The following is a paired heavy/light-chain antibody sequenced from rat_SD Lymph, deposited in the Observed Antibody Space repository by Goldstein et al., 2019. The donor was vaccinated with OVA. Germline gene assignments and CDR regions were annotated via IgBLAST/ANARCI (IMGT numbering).Heavy chain of an antibody. Sequence: VQLAESGGGLALPGQSLKVSCSASGFTFSRFGMHWIRQVPGKGPEWVAYISSSGGTVYADAVKGRFTISRDNEKNILYLQLNSLKSEDTAIYYCASMDYGTLPLFAYWGQGTLVTVSS. J-gene: IGHJ3*01. CDR1: GFTFSRFG. D-gene: IGHD1-11*01. CDR3: ASMDYGTLPLFAY. CDR2: ISSSGGT. V-gene: IGHV5-62*01.
Light chain of an antibody. CDR2: NAN. Sequence: DIQMTQSPSFLSASVGDRVTIKCKASQNINRHLNWYQQKLGEAPKLLIYNANSLQTDIPSRFSGSGSGADFTLTISSLQPEDVATYFCLQYNGWPNTFGAGTKLELK. J-gene: IGKJ2-1*01. CDR3: LQYNGWPNT. CDR1: QNINRH. V-gene: IGKV22S4*01.